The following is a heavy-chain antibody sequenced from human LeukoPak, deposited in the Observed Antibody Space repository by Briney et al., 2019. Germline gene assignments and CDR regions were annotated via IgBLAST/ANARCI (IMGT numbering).Heavy chain of an antibody. V-gene: IGHV3-48*03. Sequence: GGSLRLSCAASGFTFSSYEMNWVRQAPGKGLEWVSYISSSGSTIYYADSVKGRFTISRDNAKNSLYLQMNSLRAEDTAVYYCARDYDYGDLRLYFDYWGQGTLDTVSS. J-gene: IGHJ4*02. CDR1: GFTFSSYE. CDR2: ISSSGSTI. D-gene: IGHD4-17*01. CDR3: ARDYDYGDLRLYFDY.